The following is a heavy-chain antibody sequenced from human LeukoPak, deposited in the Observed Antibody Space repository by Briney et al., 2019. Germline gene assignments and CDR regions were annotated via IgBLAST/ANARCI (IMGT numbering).Heavy chain of an antibody. D-gene: IGHD5-12*01. V-gene: IGHV3-7*01. CDR3: ARDSGNSGYDIHDY. CDR2: IKPDGREK. CDR1: GFTFSSYW. J-gene: IGHJ4*02. Sequence: PGVSLRLSCAASGFTFSSYWMTWVRQAPGQGLEWVANIKPDGREKNYVDSVKGRFTLSRDNAKNSLYLQIDSLRVEDTAVYYCARDSGNSGYDIHDYWGQGILVTVSS.